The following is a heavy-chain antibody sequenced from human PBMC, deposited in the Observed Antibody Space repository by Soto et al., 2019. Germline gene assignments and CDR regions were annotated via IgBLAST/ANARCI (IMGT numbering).Heavy chain of an antibody. V-gene: IGHV3-7*03. Sequence: GGSLRLSCAASGFTFGDDWMTWVRQAPGKGLEWVANLKRDGRDRYYVDSVKGRFSVSRDNAKNSLYLQMNNLRPEDTAVYYCARDVYEILGRVVRRLDSWGQGTLVTVSS. CDR1: GFTFGDDW. CDR3: ARDVYEILGRVVRRLDS. D-gene: IGHD2-8*01. CDR2: LKRDGRDR. J-gene: IGHJ4*02.